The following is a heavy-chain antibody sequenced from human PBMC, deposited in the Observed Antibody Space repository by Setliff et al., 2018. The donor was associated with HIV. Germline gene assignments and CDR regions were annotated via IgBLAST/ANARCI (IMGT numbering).Heavy chain of an antibody. D-gene: IGHD3-22*01. J-gene: IGHJ4*02. CDR3: ARDVAEMIVPLDDS. CDR2: INPNNGAT. CDR1: GYTFIGNY. V-gene: IGHV1-2*06. Sequence: ASVKVSCKASGYTFIGNYIHWVRQAPGQGLEWVGRINPNNGATNYAQRFQGRVTITSDSSITTVYMDLSSLRSDDTAVYYCARDVAEMIVPLDDSWGQGTLVTVSS.